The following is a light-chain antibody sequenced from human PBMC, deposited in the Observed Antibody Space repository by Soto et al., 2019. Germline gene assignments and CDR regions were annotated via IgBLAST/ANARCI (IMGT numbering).Light chain of an antibody. CDR2: GAS. CDR3: HQYNNWPLLT. V-gene: IGKV3-15*01. J-gene: IGKJ4*01. CDR1: QSVSSN. Sequence: EIVMTQSPATLSVSPGERATLSCRASQSVSSNLAWHQQKPGQAPRLLIYGASTRATGIPARFSGSGSGTEFTLTISSLQSEDYAVYYCHQYNNWPLLTFGGGTKVDIK.